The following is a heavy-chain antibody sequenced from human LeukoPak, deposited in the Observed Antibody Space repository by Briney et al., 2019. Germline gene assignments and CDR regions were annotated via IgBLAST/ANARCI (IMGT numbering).Heavy chain of an antibody. CDR2: TYTSGST. Sequence: SETLSLTCTVSGGSISSYDWSWIRQPAGKGLEWIGRTYTSGSTNYNPSLKSRVTMSVDMSKNQFSLKLSSVTAADTAVYYCARVWVPSRGTTVTFDYWGQGTLVTVSS. V-gene: IGHV4-4*07. CDR3: ARVWVPSRGTTVTFDY. J-gene: IGHJ4*02. D-gene: IGHD4-17*01. CDR1: GGSISSYD.